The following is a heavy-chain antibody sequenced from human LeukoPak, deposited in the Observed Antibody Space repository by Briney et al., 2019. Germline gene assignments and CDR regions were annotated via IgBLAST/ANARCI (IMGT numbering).Heavy chain of an antibody. CDR3: ASLLVGSGSYLDV. Sequence: PSETLSLTCTVSGGSISTYYWNWIRQPPGKGLEWIGYVYYSGRTNYNPSLKSRVTISIDTSKNQFSLKLSSVTAADTAVYYCASLLVGSGSYLDVWGKGTTVTVSS. CDR1: GGSISTYY. CDR2: VYYSGRT. J-gene: IGHJ6*04. V-gene: IGHV4-59*08. D-gene: IGHD3-10*01.